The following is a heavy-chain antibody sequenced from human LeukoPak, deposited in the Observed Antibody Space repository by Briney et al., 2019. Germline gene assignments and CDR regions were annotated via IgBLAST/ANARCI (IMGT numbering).Heavy chain of an antibody. CDR1: GGSFTTYY. D-gene: IGHD2-8*01. CDR3: ARGQLSSTNCTNGVCLDY. J-gene: IGHJ4*02. Sequence: SETLSLTCTVSGGSFTTYYWSWIRQPPGKRLEWIGHIHYSGSTNYNPSLKSRVTISLDTSKNQFSLKLSSVTAADTAVYYCARGQLSSTNCTNGVCLDYWGQGTLVTVSS. V-gene: IGHV4-59*12. CDR2: IHYSGST.